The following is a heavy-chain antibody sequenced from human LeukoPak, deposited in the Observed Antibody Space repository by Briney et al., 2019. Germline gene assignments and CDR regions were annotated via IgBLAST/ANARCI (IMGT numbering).Heavy chain of an antibody. CDR2: MNPNSGNK. V-gene: IGHV1-8*01. D-gene: IGHD6-19*01. CDR1: GYSFTNFD. Sequence: ASVKVSCKASGYSFTNFDINWVRPATGQGLEWMGWMNPNSGNKGYAQKFQGRVTMTMNTSITTAYMELSSLRSEDTAVYYCARGPQWRGDYYYMDVWGRGTAVTVSS. J-gene: IGHJ6*03. CDR3: ARGPQWRGDYYYMDV.